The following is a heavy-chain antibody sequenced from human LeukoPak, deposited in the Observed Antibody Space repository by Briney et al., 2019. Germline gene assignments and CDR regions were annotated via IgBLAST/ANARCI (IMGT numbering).Heavy chain of an antibody. Sequence: PGRSLRLSCAASGFTFDDYAMHWVRQAPGKGLEWVSGISWNSGSIGYADSVKGRFTISRDNAKNSLYLQMNSLRAEDMALYYCAKDSSGYLHFGGIQHWGQGTLVTVSS. J-gene: IGHJ1*01. V-gene: IGHV3-9*03. D-gene: IGHD3-22*01. CDR3: AKDSSGYLHFGGIQH. CDR2: ISWNSGSI. CDR1: GFTFDDYA.